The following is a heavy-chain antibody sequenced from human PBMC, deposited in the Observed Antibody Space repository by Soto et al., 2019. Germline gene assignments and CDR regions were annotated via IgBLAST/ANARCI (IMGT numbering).Heavy chain of an antibody. CDR1: GFTFSSYW. CDR2: VSGSGSTI. V-gene: IGHV3-23*01. J-gene: IGHJ3*02. D-gene: IGHD1-26*01. Sequence: PGGSLRLSCAASGFTFSSYWMHLVRQAPGKGLAWVSTVSGSGSTIYYADSVKGRFTISRDNSKNTVYLQMSSLRADDTAVYYCAPIVGATTGAFDIWGQGTMVTVSS. CDR3: APIVGATTGAFDI.